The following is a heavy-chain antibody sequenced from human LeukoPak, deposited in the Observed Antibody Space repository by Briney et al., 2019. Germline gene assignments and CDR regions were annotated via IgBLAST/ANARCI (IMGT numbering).Heavy chain of an antibody. CDR1: GFTFSSYA. CDR2: ISYDGSNK. J-gene: IGHJ5*02. V-gene: IGHV3-30-3*01. Sequence: HAGGSLRLSCAASGFTFSSYAMHWVRQAPGKGLEWVAVISYDGSNKYYADSVKGRFTISRDNSKNTLYLQMNSLRAEDTAVYYCARYPEQQLVPWGQGTLVTVSS. D-gene: IGHD6-13*01. CDR3: ARYPEQQLVP.